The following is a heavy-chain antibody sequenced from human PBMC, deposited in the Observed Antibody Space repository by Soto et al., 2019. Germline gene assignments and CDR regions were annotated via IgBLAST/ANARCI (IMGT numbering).Heavy chain of an antibody. J-gene: IGHJ6*02. D-gene: IGHD6-13*01. CDR2: IYPGDSGT. CDR3: ATTSAAGKYYYGMDV. CDR1: GYSFTSYW. V-gene: IGHV5-51*01. Sequence: GESLKISCKGSGYSFTSYWIGWVRQMPGKGLEWMGIIYPGDSGTRYSPSFQGQVTISADKSISTAYLQWSSLKASDTAMYYCATTSAAGKYYYGMDVWGQGTTVTVSS.